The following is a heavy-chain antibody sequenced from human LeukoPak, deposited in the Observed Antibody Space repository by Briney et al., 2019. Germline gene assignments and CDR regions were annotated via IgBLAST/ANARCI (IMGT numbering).Heavy chain of an antibody. CDR2: IYTSGST. CDR3: ARDRDFWSGYYYYYYYMDV. Sequence: SETLSLTCTVSGGSISSGSYYWSWIRQPAGKGLEWIGRIYTSGSTNYNPSLKSRVTISVGTSKNQFSLKLSSVTAADTAVYYCARDRDFWSGYYYYYYYMDVWGKGTTVTVSS. V-gene: IGHV4-61*02. J-gene: IGHJ6*03. CDR1: GGSISSGSYY. D-gene: IGHD3-3*01.